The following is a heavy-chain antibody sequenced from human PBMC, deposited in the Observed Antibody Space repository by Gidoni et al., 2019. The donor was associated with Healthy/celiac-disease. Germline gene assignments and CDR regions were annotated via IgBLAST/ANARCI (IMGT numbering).Heavy chain of an antibody. CDR3: ARGSGYHDSSGYIMRY. V-gene: IGHV1-3*01. Sequence: QVQLVQSGAEVKKPGASVKVSCKASGYTFTSYAMHWVRQAPGQRLEWMGWINAGNGNTKYSQKFQGRVTITRDTSASTAYMELSSLRSEDTAVYYCARGSGYHDSSGYIMRYWGQGTLVTVSS. CDR2: INAGNGNT. CDR1: GYTFTSYA. J-gene: IGHJ4*02. D-gene: IGHD3-22*01.